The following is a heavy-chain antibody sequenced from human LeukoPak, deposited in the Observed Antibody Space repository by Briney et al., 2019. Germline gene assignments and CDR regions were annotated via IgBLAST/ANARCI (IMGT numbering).Heavy chain of an antibody. Sequence: GGSLRLSCAGSGITFSTYSMNWVRQAPGKGLEWVSSISSSSSYIYYADSVKGRFTISRDNAKNSLYLQMNSLRAEDTAVYYCARDYVVVAAPGSFYYYMDVWGKGTTVTVSS. CDR2: ISSSSSYI. D-gene: IGHD2-15*01. CDR1: GITFSTYS. J-gene: IGHJ6*03. CDR3: ARDYVVVAAPGSFYYYMDV. V-gene: IGHV3-21*01.